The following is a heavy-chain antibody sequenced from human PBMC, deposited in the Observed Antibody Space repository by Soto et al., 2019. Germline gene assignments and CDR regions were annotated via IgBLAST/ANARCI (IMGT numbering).Heavy chain of an antibody. CDR2: INHSGST. D-gene: IGHD2-2*01. J-gene: IGHJ6*04. V-gene: IGHV4-34*01. CDR1: GGSFSGYY. Sequence: KTSETLSLTCAVYGGSFSGYYWSWIRQPPGKGLEWIGEINHSGSTNYNPSLKSRVTISVDTSKNQFSLKLSSVTAADTAVYYCARGRKGRYCSSTSCFPGYYYYYGMDVWGKGTTVTVS. CDR3: ARGRKGRYCSSTSCFPGYYYYYGMDV.